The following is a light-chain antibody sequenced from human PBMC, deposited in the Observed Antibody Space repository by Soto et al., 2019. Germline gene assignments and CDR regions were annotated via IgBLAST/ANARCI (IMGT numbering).Light chain of an antibody. Sequence: QSALTQPASVSGSPGQSITISCTGTSSDVGGYNYVSWYQRHPGKAPKLMIYDVSNRPSGVSNRFSGSKSVNTASLTISGLQAEDEADYYCGSYTSSSTLVVFGGGTKLTVL. CDR1: SSDVGGYNY. J-gene: IGLJ2*01. CDR3: GSYTSSSTLVV. CDR2: DVS. V-gene: IGLV2-14*01.